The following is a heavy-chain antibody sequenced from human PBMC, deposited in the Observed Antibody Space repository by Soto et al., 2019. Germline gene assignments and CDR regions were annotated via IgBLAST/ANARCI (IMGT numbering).Heavy chain of an antibody. CDR2: MYPNSGNT. CDR3: ARGRHYYDNGDPDDTFDI. D-gene: IGHD3-22*01. CDR1: GYSFTSHY. Sequence: GASWKVSCKAIGYSFTSHYMHWVRQAPGQGLEWMGWMYPNSGNTGYAQKFRGRVTMTRDTSISTAYMELRSLRSEDTAVYFCARGRHYYDNGDPDDTFDIWGQGTMVTVSS. J-gene: IGHJ3*02. V-gene: IGHV1-8*02.